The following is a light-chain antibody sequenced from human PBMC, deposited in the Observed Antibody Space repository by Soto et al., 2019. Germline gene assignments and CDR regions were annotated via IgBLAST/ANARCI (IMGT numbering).Light chain of an antibody. V-gene: IGLV2-11*01. J-gene: IGLJ1*01. CDR3: CSYAGSFLKV. CDR2: DVR. Sequence: QSVLTQPLSVSGSPGQAVTISCTGTSSDVGAYNYVSWYQQHPGTAPKLVISDVRKRPSGVPDRFSGSKSGNTASLTISVLQAEDEADYYCCSYAGSFLKVFGTGTKVTVL. CDR1: SSDVGAYNY.